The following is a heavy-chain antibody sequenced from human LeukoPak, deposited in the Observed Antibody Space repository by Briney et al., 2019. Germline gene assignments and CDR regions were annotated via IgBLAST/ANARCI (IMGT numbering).Heavy chain of an antibody. Sequence: PGGSLRLSCAPSGFTFSSYAMSWVRQAPGKGLEWVSGISGSGGSTYYADSVKGRFTISRDSSRNTLYLQMNSLRTEDTAVYYCAKLVQYCTNGVCYRGFDYWGQGTLVTVSS. J-gene: IGHJ4*02. CDR1: GFTFSSYA. CDR2: ISGSGGST. V-gene: IGHV3-23*01. CDR3: AKLVQYCTNGVCYRGFDY. D-gene: IGHD2-8*01.